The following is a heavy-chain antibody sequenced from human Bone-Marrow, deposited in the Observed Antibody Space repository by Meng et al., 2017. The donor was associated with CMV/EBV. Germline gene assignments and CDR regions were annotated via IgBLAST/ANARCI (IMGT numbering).Heavy chain of an antibody. J-gene: IGHJ6*02. CDR3: ARDNYVAPYYGMDV. V-gene: IGHV3-7*03. Sequence: GESLKISCAASGFTFSSYWMSWVRQAPGKGLEWVANIKQDGSEKYYVDSVKGRFTISRDNSKNTLYLQMNSLRAEDTAVYYCARDNYVAPYYGMDVWGQGTTVTVSS. CDR1: GFTFSSYW. D-gene: IGHD4-11*01. CDR2: IKQDGSEK.